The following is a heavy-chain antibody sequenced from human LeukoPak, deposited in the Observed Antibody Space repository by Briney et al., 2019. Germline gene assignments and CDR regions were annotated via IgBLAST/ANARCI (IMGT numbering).Heavy chain of an antibody. CDR1: GGTFSSYT. D-gene: IGHD3-16*01. CDR3: ARDADYGDYVDY. V-gene: IGHV1-69*04. J-gene: IGHJ4*02. Sequence: EASVKVSCKASGGTFSSYTISWVRQAPGQGLEWMGRIIAILGIANYAQKFQGRVTITADKSTSTAYMELSSLRSEDTAVYYCARDADYGDYVDYWGQGTLVTVSS. CDR2: IIAILGIA.